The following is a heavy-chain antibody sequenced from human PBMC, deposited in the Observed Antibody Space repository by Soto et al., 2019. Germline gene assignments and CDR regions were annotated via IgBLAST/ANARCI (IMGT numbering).Heavy chain of an antibody. CDR2: MNPNSGNT. CDR3: ARDMTTVNTPRYYYGTDV. D-gene: IGHD4-4*01. V-gene: IGHV1-8*01. J-gene: IGHJ6*02. CDR1: GYTFTSYD. Sequence: ASVKVSCKASGYTFTSYDINWVRQATGQGLEWMGWMNPNSGNTGYAQKFQGRVTMTRNTSISTAYMELSRMRYEDTAVYYCARDMTTVNTPRYYYGTDVWGQGTTVTVYS.